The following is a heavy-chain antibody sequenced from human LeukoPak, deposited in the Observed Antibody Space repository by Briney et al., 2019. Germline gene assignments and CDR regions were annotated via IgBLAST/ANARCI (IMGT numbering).Heavy chain of an antibody. CDR3: ARRGYSGYDAPDYYYYYMDV. CDR2: IYPGDSDT. D-gene: IGHD5-12*01. J-gene: IGHJ6*03. Sequence: GESLKISCKGSGYSFTSYWIGWVRQMPGKGLEWMGIIYPGDSDTRYSPSFQGQVTISADKSISTAYLQWSSLKASDTAMYYCARRGYSGYDAPDYYYYYMDVWGKGTTVTVSS. V-gene: IGHV5-51*01. CDR1: GYSFTSYW.